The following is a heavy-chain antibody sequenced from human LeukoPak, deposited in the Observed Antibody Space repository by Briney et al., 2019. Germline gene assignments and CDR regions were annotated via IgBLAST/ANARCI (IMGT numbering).Heavy chain of an antibody. CDR2: ISNDGSTK. D-gene: IGHD2-15*01. J-gene: IGHJ5*02. Sequence: GGSLRLSCAASGFTFSTYVMHWVRQAPGKGLEWVAVISNDGSTKYYADSVKGRFTVSRDNSKNTVYLQMNSLRDEDTAVYYCARRVDATRWFDPWGQGTLVTVSS. CDR1: GFTFSTYV. V-gene: IGHV3-30*04. CDR3: ARRVDATRWFDP.